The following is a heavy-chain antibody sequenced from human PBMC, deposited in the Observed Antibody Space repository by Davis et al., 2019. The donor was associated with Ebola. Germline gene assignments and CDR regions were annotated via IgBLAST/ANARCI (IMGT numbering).Heavy chain of an antibody. V-gene: IGHV3-23*01. Sequence: GESLKISCAASGFTFSSYAMSWVRQAPGKGLEWVSAISGSGGSTYYADSVKGRFTISRDNSKNTLYLQMNSLRAEDTAVYYCAKDPVRAYGSEMGWGQGTLVTVSS. CDR2: ISGSGGST. CDR3: AKDPVRAYGSEMG. CDR1: GFTFSSYA. J-gene: IGHJ4*02. D-gene: IGHD3-10*01.